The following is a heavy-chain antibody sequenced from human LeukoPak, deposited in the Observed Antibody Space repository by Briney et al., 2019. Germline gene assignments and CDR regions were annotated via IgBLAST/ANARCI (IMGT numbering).Heavy chain of an antibody. J-gene: IGHJ4*02. CDR3: AKDRGGLQYRTRGFDY. Sequence: QSGGSLRLSCAASGFTFSSYWMSWVRQAPGKGLGWVANIKQDGSEKYYVDSVKGRFTISRDNAKNSLYLQMNSLRAEDTAVYYCAKDRGGLQYRTRGFDYWGQGTLVTVSS. CDR2: IKQDGSEK. D-gene: IGHD4-11*01. V-gene: IGHV3-7*01. CDR1: GFTFSSYW.